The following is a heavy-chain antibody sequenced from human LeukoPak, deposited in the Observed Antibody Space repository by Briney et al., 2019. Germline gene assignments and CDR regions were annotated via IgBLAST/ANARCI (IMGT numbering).Heavy chain of an antibody. D-gene: IGHD2-2*01. V-gene: IGHV3-7*01. CDR1: GFTFNGAW. J-gene: IGHJ4*02. CDR3: AAMSLAF. Sequence: PGGSLRLSCAASGFTFNGAWMSWVRQVPGKGLQWVAAISHGGSKEYYVDSVKGRFTISRDNAIDSLFLQMNSLRAEDAALYYCAAMSLAFWGQGTLVTVSS. CDR2: ISHGGSKE.